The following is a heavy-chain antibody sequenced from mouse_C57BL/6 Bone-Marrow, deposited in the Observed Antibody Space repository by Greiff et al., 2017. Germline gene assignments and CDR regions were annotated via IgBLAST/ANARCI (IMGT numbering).Heavy chain of an antibody. CDR3: ARRYYGSSPWFAY. J-gene: IGHJ3*01. CDR2: INPGSGGT. D-gene: IGHD1-1*01. V-gene: IGHV1-54*01. CDR1: GYAFTNYL. Sequence: VQLVESGAELVRPGTSVKVSCKASGYAFTNYLIEWVKQRPGQGLEWIGVINPGSGGTNYNEKFKGKATLTADKSSSTAYMQLSSLTSEDSAVYFCARRYYGSSPWFAYWGQGTLVTVSA.